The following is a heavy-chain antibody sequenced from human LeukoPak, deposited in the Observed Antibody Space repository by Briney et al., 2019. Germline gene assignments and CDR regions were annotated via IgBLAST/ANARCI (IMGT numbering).Heavy chain of an antibody. CDR3: AREWDS. Sequence: GGSLRLSCVASGFTFSDYGMNWVRQAPGKGLEWVSHISSISSTIKYGDSVKGRFTISRDNAKNSLYLRMNSLRAEDTAVYYCAREWDSWGQGTLVTVSS. V-gene: IGHV3-48*01. CDR1: GFTFSDYG. CDR2: ISSISSTI. J-gene: IGHJ4*02.